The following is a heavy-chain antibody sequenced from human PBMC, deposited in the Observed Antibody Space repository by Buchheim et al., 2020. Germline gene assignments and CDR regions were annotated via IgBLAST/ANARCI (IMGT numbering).Heavy chain of an antibody. V-gene: IGHV1-2*02. CDR2: ITTHNGGT. Sequence: QVRLVQSGAEVKKPGTSVKVSCKTSGYTFTGYVLHWVRQAPGQGLEWMGWITTHNGGTERAQKFQGRVTLTRDTSMSKAYMELSGLMSDDTAIYYCARGQDLYAPYFDYWGQGTL. J-gene: IGHJ4*02. D-gene: IGHD2/OR15-2a*01. CDR3: ARGQDLYAPYFDY. CDR1: GYTFTGYV.